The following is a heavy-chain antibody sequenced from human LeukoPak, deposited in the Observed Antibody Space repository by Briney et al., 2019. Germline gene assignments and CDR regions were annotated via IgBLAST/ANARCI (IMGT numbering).Heavy chain of an antibody. V-gene: IGHV3-23*01. CDR3: AKVVSKVTMIVVVQALTFDY. Sequence: GGSLTLSCAASGFTFSSYAMSWLRQAPGKGLEWVSAISGSGGSTYYADREKRLFTISRDNYKHTVYLHIHTLTPDAPPVYYFAKVVSKVTMIVVVQALTFDYGGRGTLVTVPS. D-gene: IGHD3-22*01. CDR2: ISGSGGST. J-gene: IGHJ4*02. CDR1: GFTFSSYA.